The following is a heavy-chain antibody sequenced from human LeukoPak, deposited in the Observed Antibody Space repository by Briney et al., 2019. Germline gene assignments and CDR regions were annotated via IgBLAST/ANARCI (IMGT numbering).Heavy chain of an antibody. Sequence: PSETLSLTCAVSGGSIGSGGYSWSWIRQPPGKGLEWIGYIYHSGSTYYNPSLKSRVTISVDRSKNQFSLKLSSVTAADTAVYYCARHGGGFDYWGQGTLVTVSS. CDR2: IYHSGST. V-gene: IGHV4-30-2*01. D-gene: IGHD4-23*01. CDR3: ARHGGGFDY. J-gene: IGHJ4*02. CDR1: GGSIGSGGYS.